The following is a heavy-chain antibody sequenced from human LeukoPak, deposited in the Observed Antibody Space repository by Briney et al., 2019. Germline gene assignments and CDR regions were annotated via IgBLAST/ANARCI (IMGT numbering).Heavy chain of an antibody. V-gene: IGHV3-23*01. D-gene: IGHD3-22*01. CDR1: GFTLSSYA. CDR2: ISGSGGST. Sequence: GGSLRLSCAASGFTLSSYAMSWVRQAPGKGLEWVSAISGSGGSTYYADSVKGRFTISRDNSKNTLYLQMNSLRAEDTAVYYCAKSFTYYYDSSGYYYVEYFQHWGQGTLVTVSS. J-gene: IGHJ1*01. CDR3: AKSFTYYYDSSGYYYVEYFQH.